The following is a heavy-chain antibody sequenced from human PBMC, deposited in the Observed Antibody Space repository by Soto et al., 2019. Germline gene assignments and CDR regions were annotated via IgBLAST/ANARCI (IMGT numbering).Heavy chain of an antibody. CDR2: IKSKTDGGTT. CDR1: GFTFSNAW. D-gene: IGHD5-12*01. Sequence: EVQLVESGGGLVKPGGSLRLSCAASGFTFSNAWMNWVRQAPGKGLEWVGRIKSKTDGGTTDYAAPVKGRFTISRDDSKHTLYLQMNSLKTEDTAVYYCPRRGGGYDLYYFDYWGQGTLVTVSS. V-gene: IGHV3-15*07. CDR3: PRRGGGYDLYYFDY. J-gene: IGHJ4*02.